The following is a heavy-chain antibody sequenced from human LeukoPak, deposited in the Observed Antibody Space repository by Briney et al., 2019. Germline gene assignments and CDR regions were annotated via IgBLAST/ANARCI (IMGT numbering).Heavy chain of an antibody. Sequence: GGSLRLSCAASGFTFSDYYMSWIRQAPGKGLEWVSYISSSGSTIYYADSVKGRFTISRDNAKNSLYLQMNSLRAEDTAVYYCARRNDFWSGHDAFDIWGQGTMVTVSS. CDR3: ARRNDFWSGHDAFDI. CDR1: GFTFSDYY. D-gene: IGHD3-3*01. J-gene: IGHJ3*02. CDR2: ISSSGSTI. V-gene: IGHV3-11*01.